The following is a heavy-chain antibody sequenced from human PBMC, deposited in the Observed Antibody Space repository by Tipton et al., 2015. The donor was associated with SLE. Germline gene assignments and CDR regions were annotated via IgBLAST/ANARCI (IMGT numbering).Heavy chain of an antibody. CDR2: IYYSGST. CDR1: GGSISSYY. D-gene: IGHD3-10*01. J-gene: IGHJ3*02. Sequence: TLSLTCTVSGGSISSYYWSWIRQPPGKGLEWIGYIYYSGSTNYNPSLKSRVTISVDTSKNQFSLKLSSVTAADTAVYYCARDRGDAFDIWGQGTMVTVSS. CDR3: ARDRGDAFDI. V-gene: IGHV4-59*01.